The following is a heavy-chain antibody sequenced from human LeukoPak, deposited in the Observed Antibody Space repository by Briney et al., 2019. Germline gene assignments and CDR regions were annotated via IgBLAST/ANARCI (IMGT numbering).Heavy chain of an antibody. Sequence: SETLSLTCAVYGGPFSGYYWSWIRQPPGKGLEWIGEINHSGSTNYNPSLKSRVTISVDQSKNQFSLKLSSVTAADTAVYYCARSGVLGYCSSTSCRNWFDPWGQGTLVTVSS. CDR3: ARSGVLGYCSSTSCRNWFDP. D-gene: IGHD2-2*01. V-gene: IGHV4-34*01. J-gene: IGHJ5*02. CDR2: INHSGST. CDR1: GGPFSGYY.